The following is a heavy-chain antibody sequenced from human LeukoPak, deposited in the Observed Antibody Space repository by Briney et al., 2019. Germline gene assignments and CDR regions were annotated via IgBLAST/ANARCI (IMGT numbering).Heavy chain of an antibody. CDR2: ISGSGGST. J-gene: IGHJ5*02. CDR1: GFTFSSYA. V-gene: IGHV3-23*01. D-gene: IGHD6-13*01. Sequence: GGSLRLSCAASGFTFSSYAMSWVRQAPGKGLEWVSAISGSGGSTYYADSMKGRFTISRDNSKNTLYLQMNSLRAEDTAVYYCARSSSSWPNWFDPWGQGTLVTVSS. CDR3: ARSSSSWPNWFDP.